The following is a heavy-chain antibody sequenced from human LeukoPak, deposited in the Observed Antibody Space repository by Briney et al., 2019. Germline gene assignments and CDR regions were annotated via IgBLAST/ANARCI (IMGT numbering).Heavy chain of an antibody. V-gene: IGHV4-59*01. J-gene: IGHJ4*02. Sequence: SETLSLTCTVSGGSISSYYWSWIRQPPGKGLEWIGYIYYSGSTNYNPSLKSRVTISVDTSKNQFSLKLSSVTAADTAVYYCARNSGSFQTYYFDYWGQGTLVTVS. CDR2: IYYSGST. D-gene: IGHD1-26*01. CDR1: GGSISSYY. CDR3: ARNSGSFQTYYFDY.